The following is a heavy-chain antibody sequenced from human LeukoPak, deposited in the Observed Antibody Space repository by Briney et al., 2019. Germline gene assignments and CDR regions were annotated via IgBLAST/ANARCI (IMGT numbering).Heavy chain of an antibody. CDR2: INHSGST. D-gene: IGHD3-16*02. CDR1: GGSFSGYY. Sequence: SETLSLTCAVYGGSFSGYYWSWIRQPPGKGREWIGEINHSGSTNYNPSLKSRVTISVDTSKNQFSLKLSSVTAADTAVYYGASRHVWGSNRPPLDWGQGTLVTVSS. V-gene: IGHV4-34*01. J-gene: IGHJ4*02. CDR3: ASRHVWGSNRPPLD.